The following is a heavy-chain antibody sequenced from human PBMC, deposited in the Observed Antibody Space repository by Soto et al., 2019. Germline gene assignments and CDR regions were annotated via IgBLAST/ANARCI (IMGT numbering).Heavy chain of an antibody. CDR1: GYSFTSYW. J-gene: IGHJ6*02. V-gene: IGHV5-10-1*01. CDR3: AIYDFWSGYLPYGMDV. CDR2: IDPSDSYT. D-gene: IGHD3-3*01. Sequence: GESLKISCKGSGYSFTSYWISWVRQMPGKGLEWMGRIDPSDSYTNYSPSFQGHVTISADKSISTAYLQWSSLKASDTAMYYCAIYDFWSGYLPYGMDVWGQGTTVTVSS.